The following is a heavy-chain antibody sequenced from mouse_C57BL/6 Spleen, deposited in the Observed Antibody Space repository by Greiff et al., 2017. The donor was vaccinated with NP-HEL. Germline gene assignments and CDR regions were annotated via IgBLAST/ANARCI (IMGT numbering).Heavy chain of an antibody. J-gene: IGHJ3*01. CDR1: GYTFTSYW. Sequence: VQLQQPGAELVKPGASVKLSCKASGYTFTSYWMHWVKQRPGQGLEWIGMIHPNSGSTNYNEKFKSKATLTVDKSSSTAYMQLSSLTSEDSAVYYCALYYGYDEGAWFAYWGQGTLVTVSA. D-gene: IGHD2-2*01. V-gene: IGHV1-64*01. CDR2: IHPNSGST. CDR3: ALYYGYDEGAWFAY.